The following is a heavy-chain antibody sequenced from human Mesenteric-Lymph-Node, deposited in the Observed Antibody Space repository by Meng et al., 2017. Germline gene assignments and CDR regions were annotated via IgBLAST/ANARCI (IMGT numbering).Heavy chain of an antibody. CDR1: GGSISSSSYY. J-gene: IGHJ4*02. Sequence: QVQLQGPGPGLVKPSETLSLTCTVSGGSISSSSYYWGWIRQPPGKGLEWIGSIYYSGSTYYNPSLKSRVSISVDTSRNQFSLNLNSMTAADTAVYYCASFDHIPRRNYFDYWGQGTLVTVSS. D-gene: IGHD2-21*01. CDR3: ASFDHIPRRNYFDY. CDR2: IYYSGST. V-gene: IGHV4-39*07.